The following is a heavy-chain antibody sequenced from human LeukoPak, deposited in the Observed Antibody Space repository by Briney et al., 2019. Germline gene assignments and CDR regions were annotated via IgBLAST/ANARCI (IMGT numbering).Heavy chain of an antibody. D-gene: IGHD6-13*01. CDR1: GFTFSSYG. J-gene: IGHJ4*02. CDR2: ISYDGSNK. Sequence: GGSLRLSCAASGFTFSSYGMHWVRQAPGKGLEWVAVISYDGSNKYYVDSVKGRFTISRDNAKNSLYLQMNSLRAEDTAVYYCARDLRRSSSAHYWGQGTLVTVSS. V-gene: IGHV3-30*03. CDR3: ARDLRRSSSAHY.